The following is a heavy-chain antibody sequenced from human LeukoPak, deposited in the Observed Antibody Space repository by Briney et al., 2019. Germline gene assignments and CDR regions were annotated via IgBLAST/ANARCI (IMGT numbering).Heavy chain of an antibody. CDR2: IKQDGSEK. CDR1: GFTFSSYW. Sequence: GGSLRLSCAASGFTFSSYWMSWVRQAPGKGLEWVANIKQDGSEKYYVDSVKGRFTISRDNAKNSLYLQMNSLRAEDTAVYYCAKTTYYYDSSGYYNDAFDIWGQGTMVTVSS. J-gene: IGHJ3*02. CDR3: AKTTYYYDSSGYYNDAFDI. V-gene: IGHV3-7*01. D-gene: IGHD3-22*01.